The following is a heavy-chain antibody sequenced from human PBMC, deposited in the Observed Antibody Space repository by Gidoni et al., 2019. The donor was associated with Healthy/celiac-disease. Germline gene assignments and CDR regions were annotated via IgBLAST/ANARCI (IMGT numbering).Heavy chain of an antibody. CDR2: IRSKAYGGTT. Sequence: EVQLVESGGGLVKPGRSLRLSCTASGFTFGDYAMSWFRQAPGKGLEWVGFIRSKAYGGTTEYAASVKGRFTISRDDSKSIAYLQMNSLKTEDTAVYYCTRVGRYYDILTGYYNLFDYWGQGTLVTVSS. J-gene: IGHJ4*02. CDR3: TRVGRYYDILTGYYNLFDY. V-gene: IGHV3-49*05. CDR1: GFTFGDYA. D-gene: IGHD3-9*01.